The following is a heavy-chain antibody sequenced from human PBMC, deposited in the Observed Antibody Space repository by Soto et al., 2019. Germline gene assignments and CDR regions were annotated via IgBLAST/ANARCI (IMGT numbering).Heavy chain of an antibody. CDR1: GFTFSSYG. CDR2: IWYDESNI. V-gene: IGHV3-33*01. J-gene: IGHJ6*02. D-gene: IGHD6-19*01. CDR3: ARDDIPGIAVAIYGMDV. Sequence: QVQLVESGGGVVQPGRSLRLSCAASGFTFSSYGMHWVRQAPGKGLDWVAVIWYDESNIYYADSVKGLFTISRDNSKNTLFLQMNSLRAEDTAVYYCARDDIPGIAVAIYGMDVWGQGTTVTVSS.